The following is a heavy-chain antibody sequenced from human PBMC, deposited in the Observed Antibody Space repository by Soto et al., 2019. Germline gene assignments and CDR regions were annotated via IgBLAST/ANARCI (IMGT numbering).Heavy chain of an antibody. CDR2: ISGSGGST. CDR3: AKESLSWGGSGSYRDDAFDI. J-gene: IGHJ3*02. Sequence: GSLRLSCAASGFTFSSYAMSWVRQAPGKGLEWVSAISGSGGSTYYADSVKGRFTISRDNSKNTLYLQMNSLRAEDTAVYYWAKESLSWGGSGSYRDDAFDIWGQGTMVTVSS. V-gene: IGHV3-23*01. D-gene: IGHD3-10*01. CDR1: GFTFSSYA.